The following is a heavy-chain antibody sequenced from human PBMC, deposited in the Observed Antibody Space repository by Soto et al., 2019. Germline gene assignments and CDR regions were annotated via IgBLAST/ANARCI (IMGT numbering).Heavy chain of an antibody. V-gene: IGHV4-30-2*01. J-gene: IGHJ4*02. CDR1: GGSISSGGYS. CDR3: ARAGGLGAVAADY. D-gene: IGHD6-19*01. CDR2: SYHRGSA. Sequence: QLQLQESGSGLVKPSQTLSLTCAVSGGSISSGGYSWSWIRQPPGKGLEWIGYSYHRGSAYYNPSLKSRVTISVDRSKNQFSLKLSSVTAADTAVYYCARAGGLGAVAADYWGQGTLVTVSS.